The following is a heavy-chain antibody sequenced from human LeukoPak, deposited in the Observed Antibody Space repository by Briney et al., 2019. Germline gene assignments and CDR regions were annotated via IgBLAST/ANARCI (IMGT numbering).Heavy chain of an antibody. CDR3: AKDHGLVLYSSGWYRGY. J-gene: IGHJ4*02. CDR1: GFTFSSYG. CDR2: IRYDGSNK. V-gene: IGHV3-30*02. D-gene: IGHD6-19*01. Sequence: GGSLRLSCAAPGFTFSSYGMHWVRQAPGKGLEWVAFIRYDGSNKYYADSVKGRFTISRDNSKNTLYLQMNSLRAEDTAVYYCAKDHGLVLYSSGWYRGYWGQGTLVTVSS.